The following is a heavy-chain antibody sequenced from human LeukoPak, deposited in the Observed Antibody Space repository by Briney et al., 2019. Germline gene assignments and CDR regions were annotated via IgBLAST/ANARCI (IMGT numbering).Heavy chain of an antibody. CDR1: GFTFSSCA. Sequence: GRSLRLSCAASGFTFSSCAMHWVRQAPGKGLEWVAVISYDGSNKYYADSVKGRFTISRDNSKNTLYLQMNSLRAEDTAVYYCARDILDIVVVPAAVFDYWGQGTLVTVSS. J-gene: IGHJ4*02. V-gene: IGHV3-30-3*01. D-gene: IGHD2-2*03. CDR2: ISYDGSNK. CDR3: ARDILDIVVVPAAVFDY.